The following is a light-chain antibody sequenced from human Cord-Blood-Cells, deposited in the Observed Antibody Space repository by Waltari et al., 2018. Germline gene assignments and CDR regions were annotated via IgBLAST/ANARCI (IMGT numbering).Light chain of an antibody. CDR2: DVS. V-gene: IGLV2-14*03. Sequence: QSALTPPASVSGSPGQSITISCPGTSCDVGGYNYVPWYQQHPGKAPKLMIYDVSNRPSGVSNRFSGSKSGNTASLTISGLQAEDEADYYCSSYTSSSTWVFGGGTKLTVL. CDR1: SCDVGGYNY. CDR3: SSYTSSSTWV. J-gene: IGLJ3*02.